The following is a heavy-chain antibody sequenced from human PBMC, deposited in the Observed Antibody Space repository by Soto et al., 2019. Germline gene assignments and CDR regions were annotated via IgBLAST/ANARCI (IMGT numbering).Heavy chain of an antibody. Sequence: GASVKVSCKASGYTFTGYYMHWVRQAPGQGLEWMGWINPNSGGTNYAQRFQGWVTMTRDTSISTAYMELSRLRSDDTAVYYCARFGYCSGGSCLSYFDYWGQGTLVTVSS. CDR3: ARFGYCSGGSCLSYFDY. CDR1: GYTFTGYY. V-gene: IGHV1-2*04. CDR2: INPNSGGT. D-gene: IGHD2-15*01. J-gene: IGHJ4*02.